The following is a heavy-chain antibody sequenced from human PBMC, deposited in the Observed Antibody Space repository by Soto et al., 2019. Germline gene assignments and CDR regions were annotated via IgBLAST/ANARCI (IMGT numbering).Heavy chain of an antibody. CDR2: IFPNGNT. CDR3: ARDLAAAGGGPFDY. CDR1: RGYVNTFH. D-gene: IGHD6-13*01. V-gene: IGHV4-4*07. Sequence: SETLSLTCTVSRGYVNTFHWSWVRQPAGKGLEWIGRIFPNGNTDYSPSLKSRVTLSVDTSKNQFSLKLSSVTAADTAVYYCARDLAAAGGGPFDYWGQGTLVTVSS. J-gene: IGHJ4*02.